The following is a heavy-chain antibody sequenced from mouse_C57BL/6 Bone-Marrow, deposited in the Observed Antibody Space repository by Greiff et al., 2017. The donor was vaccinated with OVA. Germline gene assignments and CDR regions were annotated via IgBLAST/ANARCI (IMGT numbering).Heavy chain of an antibody. J-gene: IGHJ4*01. Sequence: EVKVEESGGGLVQPGGSMKLSCAASGFTFSDAWMDWVRQSPEKGLEWVAEIRNKANNHATYYAESVKGRFTISRDDSKSSVYLQMNSLRAEDTGIYYCTRRGITTVVAPAMDYWGQGTSVTVSS. V-gene: IGHV6-6*01. D-gene: IGHD1-1*01. CDR2: IRNKANNHAT. CDR3: TRRGITTVVAPAMDY. CDR1: GFTFSDAW.